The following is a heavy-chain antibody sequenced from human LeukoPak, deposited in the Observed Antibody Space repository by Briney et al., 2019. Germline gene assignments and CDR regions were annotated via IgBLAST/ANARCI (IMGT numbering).Heavy chain of an antibody. CDR3: ARDHYYYDSSGLIEGDY. CDR1: GYTFTSYD. J-gene: IGHJ4*02. D-gene: IGHD3-22*01. Sequence: ASVKVSCKASGYTFTSYDINWVRQATGQGLEWMGWMNPNSGNTGYAQKFQGRVTMTRNTSISTAYMELSSLRSDDTAVYYCARDHYYYDSSGLIEGDYWGQGTLVTVSS. V-gene: IGHV1-8*01. CDR2: MNPNSGNT.